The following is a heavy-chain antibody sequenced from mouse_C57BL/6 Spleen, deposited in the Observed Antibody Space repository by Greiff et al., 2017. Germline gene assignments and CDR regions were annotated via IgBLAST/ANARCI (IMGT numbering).Heavy chain of an antibody. D-gene: IGHD2-2*01. CDR2: IDPQNSDT. Sequence: QVQLQQPGAELVRPGTSVKLSCKASGYTFTGYWMHWVKQSPGQGLEWIGVIDPQNSDTKYNQKFKGKSTLTVDTSSSTAYMQLSSLTSEDSAVYYCAWLRHECYVDYWGQGTTLTVSS. CDR3: AWLRHECYVDY. J-gene: IGHJ2*01. V-gene: IGHV1-59*01. CDR1: GYTFTGYW.